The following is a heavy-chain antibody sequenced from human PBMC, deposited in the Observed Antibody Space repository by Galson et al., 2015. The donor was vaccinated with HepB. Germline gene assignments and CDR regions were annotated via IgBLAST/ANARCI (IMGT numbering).Heavy chain of an antibody. CDR2: ISWNSGSI. CDR1: GFTFDDYA. CDR3: AKDISRVAAAGTVDYYYYGMDV. J-gene: IGHJ6*02. D-gene: IGHD6-13*01. Sequence: SLRLSCAASGFTFDDYAMHWVRQAPGKGLEWVSGISWNSGSIGYADSVKGRFTISRDNAENSLYLQMNSLRAEDTALYYCAKDISRVAAAGTVDYYYYGMDVWGQGTTVTVSS. V-gene: IGHV3-9*01.